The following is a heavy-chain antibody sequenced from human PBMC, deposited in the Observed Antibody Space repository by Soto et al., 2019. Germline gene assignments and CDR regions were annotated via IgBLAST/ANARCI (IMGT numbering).Heavy chain of an antibody. V-gene: IGHV3-23*01. CDR3: AKVHIVLVNSISAFDY. J-gene: IGHJ4*02. CDR2: ISGIGGRT. CDR1: GFSFSRYA. Sequence: GGSLRLSCAASGFSFSRYAMSWVRQSPDRGLEWVSSISGIGGRTYYADSVKGRFTISRDDSRNTLYLQMDSLRADDTAVYYCAKVHIVLVNSISAFDYCGRGALVTVSS. D-gene: IGHD2-8*02.